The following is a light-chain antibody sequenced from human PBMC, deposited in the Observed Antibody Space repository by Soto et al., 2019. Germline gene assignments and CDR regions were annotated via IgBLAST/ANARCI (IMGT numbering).Light chain of an antibody. Sequence: QSVLTQPPSVSGAPGQRVTISCTGNSSNLGAGYDVHWYQQLPGAAPKLVIFGNRNRPSGVPERFSGSKSGTSASLAITGLQAEDEADYYCVSFAGGTYVFGTGTKLTVL. CDR2: GNR. V-gene: IGLV1-40*01. CDR3: VSFAGGTYV. CDR1: SSNLGAGYD. J-gene: IGLJ1*01.